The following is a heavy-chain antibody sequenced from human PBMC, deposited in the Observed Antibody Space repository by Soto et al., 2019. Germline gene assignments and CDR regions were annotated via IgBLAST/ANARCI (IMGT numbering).Heavy chain of an antibody. V-gene: IGHV2-5*02. CDR1: GFSLSTFGVG. CDR3: AHSAHDSSGHYWFYFDS. Sequence: QITLKESGPPLVKPTQTLTLTCTFSGFSLSTFGVGVGWIRQPPGKALEWLALIYWDDDERYSPSLKSRLTNTKDTSKNQVVLTMTNMDPVDTATYYCAHSAHDSSGHYWFYFDSWGRGTLVTVSS. J-gene: IGHJ4*02. D-gene: IGHD3-22*01. CDR2: IYWDDDE.